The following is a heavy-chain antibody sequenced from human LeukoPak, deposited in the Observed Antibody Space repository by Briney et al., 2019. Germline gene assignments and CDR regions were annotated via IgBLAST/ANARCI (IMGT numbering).Heavy chain of an antibody. Sequence: GGSLRLSCAASGFSFSAYCMTWVRQAPVTGLEWVANINPAGSETYYVDPVKGRFSISRDNAKNLVYLQMNSLRAEDTAVYHCARFGYVAAVDVWGQGTPVTVSS. CDR1: GFSFSAYC. D-gene: IGHD2-15*01. V-gene: IGHV3-7*01. CDR3: ARFGYVAAVDV. J-gene: IGHJ4*02. CDR2: INPAGSET.